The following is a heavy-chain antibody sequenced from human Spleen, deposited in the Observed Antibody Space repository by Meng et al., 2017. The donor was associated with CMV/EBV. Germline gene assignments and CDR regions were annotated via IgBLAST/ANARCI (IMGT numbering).Heavy chain of an antibody. D-gene: IGHD2-2*01. V-gene: IGHV3-9*01. CDR2: ISWNSGSI. Sequence: SLKISCAASGFTFDDYAMHWVRQAPGKGLERVSGISWNSGSIGYADSVKGRFTISRDNAKNSLYLQMNSLRAEDTAVYYCARDRGECSSTSCYHVYWGQGTLVTVSS. J-gene: IGHJ4*02. CDR3: ARDRGECSSTSCYHVY. CDR1: GFTFDDYA.